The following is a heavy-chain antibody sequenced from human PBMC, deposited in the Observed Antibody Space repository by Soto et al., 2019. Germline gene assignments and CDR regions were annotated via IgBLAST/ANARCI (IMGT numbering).Heavy chain of an antibody. CDR2: FYHSGNT. CDR1: GYSISSGNY. CDR3: ARARWYDGFDI. V-gene: IGHV4-38-2*01. D-gene: IGHD2-15*01. Sequence: SETLSLTCVVSGYSISSGNYCGWIRQPPGQGLEWLGSFYHSGNTYYNPSLKSRVTIAEDASKNQFSLRLNSVTAADTAVYFCARARWYDGFDIWGQGTLVTVSS. J-gene: IGHJ3*02.